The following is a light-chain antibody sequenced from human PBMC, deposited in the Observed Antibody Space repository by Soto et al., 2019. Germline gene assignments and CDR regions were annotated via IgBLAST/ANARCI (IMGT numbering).Light chain of an antibody. CDR1: QNVRN. J-gene: IGKJ4*01. CDR3: HQYDSSPLT. Sequence: EIVLTQSPGSLSLSPGERATLSCRASQNVRNLAWYQQKPGQAPRLLIYGASKRATGIPDRFTGSGSGTDFTLTVSRLEPDDFAVYYCHQYDSSPLTFGGETKVEIK. V-gene: IGKV3-20*01. CDR2: GAS.